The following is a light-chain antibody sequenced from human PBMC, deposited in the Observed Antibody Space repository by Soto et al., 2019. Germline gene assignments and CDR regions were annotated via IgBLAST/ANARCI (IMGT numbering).Light chain of an antibody. J-gene: IGLJ1*01. CDR2: EVS. CDR3: SSYTSSSTDV. CDR1: SSDVGGYKY. Sequence: QSALTQPASVSGSPGQSITISCTGTSSDVGGYKYVSWYQQHPGKAPKLMIYEVSNRPSGVSNRFSGSKSGNTASLIISGLQAEDEADYYCSSYTSSSTDVFGTGTKVTVL. V-gene: IGLV2-14*01.